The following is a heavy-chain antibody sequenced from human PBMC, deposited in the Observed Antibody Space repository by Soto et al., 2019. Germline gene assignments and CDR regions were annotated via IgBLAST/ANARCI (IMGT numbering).Heavy chain of an antibody. J-gene: IGHJ4*02. Sequence: SETLSLTCTVSGGSISSGGYYWSWIRQHPGKGLEWIGYIYYSGSTYYNPSLKSRVTISVDTSKNQFSLKLSSVTAADTAVYYCVGVVRGVIKGGFDSWGQGTLVTVSS. V-gene: IGHV4-31*02. CDR1: GGSISSGGYY. D-gene: IGHD3-10*01. CDR2: IYYSGST. CDR3: VGVVRGVIKGGFDS.